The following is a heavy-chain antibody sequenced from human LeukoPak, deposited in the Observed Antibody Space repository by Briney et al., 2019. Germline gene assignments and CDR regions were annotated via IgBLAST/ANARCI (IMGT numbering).Heavy chain of an antibody. Sequence: SETLSLTCTVSGYSIRSGYYWGWIRQPPGKGLEWIGSIYHSGSTYYNPSLKSRVTISVHTSKNQFSLKLSSVTAADTAVYYCARFDDVLRFLEWNPGRRGFDIWGQGTMVTVSS. V-gene: IGHV4-38-2*02. CDR1: GYSIRSGYY. CDR3: ARFDDVLRFLEWNPGRRGFDI. CDR2: IYHSGST. J-gene: IGHJ3*02. D-gene: IGHD3-3*01.